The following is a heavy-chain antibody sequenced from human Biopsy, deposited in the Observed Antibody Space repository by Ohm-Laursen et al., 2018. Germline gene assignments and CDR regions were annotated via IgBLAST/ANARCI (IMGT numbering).Heavy chain of an antibody. D-gene: IGHD3-10*01. CDR2: IYYSGTT. V-gene: IGHV4-28*02. Sequence: SQTLSLTCAVSGYSISSDYRWGWIRQPPGKVMEWIASIYYSGTTPKNPSLKSRVTISVATSPRPLPLDLRSVTAADAADYYSGTTHKNPSLKSRVTISVDTSQGLLSLDLSSVTAADTAVYYCARVRGGFLEWFDYWGQGTLVTVSS. CDR1: GYSISSDYR. J-gene: IGHJ5*01. CDR3: GTTHKNPSLKSRVTISVDTSQGLLSLDLSSVTAADTAVYYCARVRGGFLEWFDY.